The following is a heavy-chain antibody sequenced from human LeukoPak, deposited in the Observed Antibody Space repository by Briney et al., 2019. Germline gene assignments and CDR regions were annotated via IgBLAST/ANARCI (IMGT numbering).Heavy chain of an antibody. D-gene: IGHD2-2*01. CDR2: INHSGST. CDR1: GGPFSGYY. V-gene: IGHV4-34*01. CDR3: ASRYCSSTSCYLPDY. Sequence: SETLSLTCAVYGGPFSGYYWSWIRQPPGKGLEWIGEINHSGSTNYNPSLKSRVTISVDTSKNQFSLKLSSVTAADTAVYYCASRYCSSTSCYLPDYWGQGTLVTVSS. J-gene: IGHJ4*02.